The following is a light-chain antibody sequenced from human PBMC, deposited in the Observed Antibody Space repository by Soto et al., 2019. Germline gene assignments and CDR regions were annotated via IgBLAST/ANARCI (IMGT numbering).Light chain of an antibody. J-gene: IGLJ1*01. Sequence: QSALTQPASVSGSPGQSITFSCTGTSSDIGVYNYVSWYQQHPGKAPKLMIYEVNNRPSGVSNRFSGSKSGNTASLTISGLQTEDEADYYCSSYTTSNTYVFGTVTKLTVL. CDR1: SSDIGVYNY. CDR3: SSYTTSNTYV. V-gene: IGLV2-14*01. CDR2: EVN.